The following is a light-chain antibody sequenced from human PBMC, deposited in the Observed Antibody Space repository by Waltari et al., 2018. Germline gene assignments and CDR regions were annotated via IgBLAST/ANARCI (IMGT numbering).Light chain of an antibody. CDR1: QSISSY. Sequence: DIQMTQSPSSLSASVGDRVTITCRASQSISSYLNWYQQKPGKAPKLLIYAASSLQSGVPSRFSCSGSGTDFTLTISSLQPEDFATYYCQQSYSTPGSFGQGTKLEI. CDR3: QQSYSTPGS. V-gene: IGKV1-39*01. CDR2: AAS. J-gene: IGKJ2*03.